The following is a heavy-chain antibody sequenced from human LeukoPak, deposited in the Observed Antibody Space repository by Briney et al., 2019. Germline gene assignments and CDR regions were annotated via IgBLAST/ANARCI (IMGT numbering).Heavy chain of an antibody. D-gene: IGHD5-24*01. Sequence: SVKVSCKASGGTFSSYAISWVRQAPGQGLEWMGGIIPIFGTANYAQKFQGRVTITADESTSTAYMELSSLRSEDTAVYYCARPDPEMATIGYFQRWGQGTLVTVSS. CDR1: GGTFSSYA. V-gene: IGHV1-69*13. CDR2: IIPIFGTA. CDR3: ARPDPEMATIGYFQR. J-gene: IGHJ1*01.